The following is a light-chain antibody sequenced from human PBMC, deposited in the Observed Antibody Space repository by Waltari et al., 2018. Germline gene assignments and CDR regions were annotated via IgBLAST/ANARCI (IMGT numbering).Light chain of an antibody. Sequence: EIVLTQSPGTLSLSPGERATLSSRASQSVTRSLAWYQQKPGQAPRLLIYGASSRATGIPDRFSGGGSGTDFSLTISRLEPEDFAMYYCQHYVSLPATFGQGTKVEIK. CDR2: GAS. J-gene: IGKJ1*01. V-gene: IGKV3-20*01. CDR1: QSVTRS. CDR3: QHYVSLPAT.